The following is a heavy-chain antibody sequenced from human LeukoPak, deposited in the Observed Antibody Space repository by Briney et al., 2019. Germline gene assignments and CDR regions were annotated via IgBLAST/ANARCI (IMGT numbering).Heavy chain of an antibody. CDR3: ARDERGARVFDY. V-gene: IGHV3-33*01. D-gene: IGHD4/OR15-4a*01. CDR1: GFTFSSYG. Sequence: PGGSLRLSCAASGFTFSSYGLHWVRQAPGKGLEWVAVIWYDGSNKFYADSVKGRFTISRDNSKNTLYLQMNSLRAEDTAVYYCARDERGARVFDYWGQETLVTVSS. CDR2: IWYDGSNK. J-gene: IGHJ4*02.